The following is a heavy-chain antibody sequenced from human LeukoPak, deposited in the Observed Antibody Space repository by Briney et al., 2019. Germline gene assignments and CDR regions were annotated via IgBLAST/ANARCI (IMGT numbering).Heavy chain of an antibody. V-gene: IGHV3-9*01. CDR3: ARLTGAASGTYYFDF. J-gene: IGHJ4*02. Sequence: PGGSLRLSCAASGFIFDDYDMYWVRQAPGKGLEWVSGISWNSRIIDYADSVKGRFTISRDNAKTSLFLQMISLTTDDTAFYYCARLTGAASGTYYFDFWGQGTLVTVSS. CDR2: ISWNSRII. D-gene: IGHD1-1*01. CDR1: GFIFDDYD.